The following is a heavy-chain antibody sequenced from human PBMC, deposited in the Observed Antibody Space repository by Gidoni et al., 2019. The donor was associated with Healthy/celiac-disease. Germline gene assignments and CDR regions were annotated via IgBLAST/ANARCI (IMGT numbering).Heavy chain of an antibody. D-gene: IGHD3-3*01. CDR2: INHSGST. CDR3: ASRDYDFWSGYYRGSY. V-gene: IGHV4-34*01. CDR1: GGSFSGYY. J-gene: IGHJ4*02. Sequence: QVQLQQWGAGLLKPSETLSLTCAVDGGSFSGYYWSWIRQPPGKGLEWIGEINHSGSTNYNPSLKSRVTISVDTSKNQFSLKLSSVTAADTAVYYCASRDYDFWSGYYRGSYWGQGTLVTVSS.